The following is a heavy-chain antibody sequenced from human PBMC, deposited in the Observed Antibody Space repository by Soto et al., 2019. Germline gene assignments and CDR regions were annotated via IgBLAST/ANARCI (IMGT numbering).Heavy chain of an antibody. V-gene: IGHV4-39*01. CDR3: ARTQYIDWLLHDSYYMEV. CDR1: GGSISSSSYY. Sequence: PSETLSLTCTVSGGSISSSSYYWGWIRQPPGKGLEWIGSIYYSGSTYYNPSLKSRVTISVDTSKNQFSLKLSSVTAADTAVYYCARTQYIDWLLHDSYYMEVWGKGTTVTVSS. D-gene: IGHD3-9*01. J-gene: IGHJ6*03. CDR2: IYYSGST.